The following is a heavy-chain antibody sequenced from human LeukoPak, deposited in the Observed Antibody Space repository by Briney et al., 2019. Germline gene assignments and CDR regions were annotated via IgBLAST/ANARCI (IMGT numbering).Heavy chain of an antibody. D-gene: IGHD6-13*01. CDR1: GFTFSSYG. J-gene: IGHJ4*02. CDR2: IRYDGSNK. CDR3: AKDTAYSSSWYFFDY. V-gene: IGHV3-30*02. Sequence: GGSLRLSCAASGFTFSSYGMHWVRQAPGKGLEWVAFIRYDGSNKYYADSVKGRFTISRDSSKNTLHLQMNSLRAEDTAVYYCAKDTAYSSSWYFFDYWGQGTLVTVSS.